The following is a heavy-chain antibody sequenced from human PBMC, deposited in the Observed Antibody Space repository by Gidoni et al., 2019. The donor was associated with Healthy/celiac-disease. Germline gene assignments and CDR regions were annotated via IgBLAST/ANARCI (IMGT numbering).Heavy chain of an antibody. D-gene: IGHD3-16*01. Sequence: EVQLVESGGGLVKPGGSLRLSCEASGFTFSNAWMSWVRQAPGKGLEWVGRIKSKTDGGTTDYAAPVKGRFTISRDDSKNTLYLQRNSLKTEDTAVYYCTTDPLLHDGGTWGQGTLVTVSS. J-gene: IGHJ4*02. V-gene: IGHV3-15*01. CDR2: IKSKTDGGTT. CDR1: GFTFSNAW. CDR3: TTDPLLHDGGT.